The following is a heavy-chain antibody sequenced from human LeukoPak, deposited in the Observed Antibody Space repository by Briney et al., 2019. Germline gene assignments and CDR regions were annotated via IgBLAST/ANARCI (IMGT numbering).Heavy chain of an antibody. CDR1: GGSISSYY. V-gene: IGHV4-4*07. D-gene: IGHD3-22*01. CDR2: IYTSGST. J-gene: IGHJ3*02. Sequence: SETLSLTCTVSGGSISSYYWSWIRQPAGKGLEWIGRIYTSGSTNYNPSLKSRVTMSVDTSKNQFSLKLSSVSAADTAVYYCANHRGYYYVSSGYHDIWGQGTMVTVSS. CDR3: ANHRGYYYVSSGYHDI.